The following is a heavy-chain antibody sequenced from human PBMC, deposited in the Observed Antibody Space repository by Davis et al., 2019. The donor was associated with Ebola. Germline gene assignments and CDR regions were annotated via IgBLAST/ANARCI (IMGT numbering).Heavy chain of an antibody. J-gene: IGHJ5*02. V-gene: IGHV3-30-3*01. CDR2: ISYDGSNK. D-gene: IGHD2-2*01. CDR3: ARGVGGPAAIYCFDP. Sequence: PGGSLRLSCAASGFTFSSYAMHWVRQAPGKGLEWVAVISYDGSNKYYADSVKGRFTISRDNAKNTLYLQMNSLRAEDTAVYYCARGVGGPAAIYCFDPWGQGTLVTVSS. CDR1: GFTFSSYA.